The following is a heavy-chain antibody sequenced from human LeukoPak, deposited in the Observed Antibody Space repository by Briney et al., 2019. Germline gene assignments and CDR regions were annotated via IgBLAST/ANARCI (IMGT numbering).Heavy chain of an antibody. CDR1: GFTFSSYA. V-gene: IGHV3-23*01. CDR2: ISDGGSST. Sequence: GGSLRLSCAASGFTFSSYAMSWVRQAPGKGLEWVSVISDGGSSTYYADSVKGRFTISRDNFKNTLYLQMNSLRAEDTAVYYCAKGAPSSSSIFDFWGPGTLVTVSS. D-gene: IGHD6-6*01. J-gene: IGHJ4*02. CDR3: AKGAPSSSSIFDF.